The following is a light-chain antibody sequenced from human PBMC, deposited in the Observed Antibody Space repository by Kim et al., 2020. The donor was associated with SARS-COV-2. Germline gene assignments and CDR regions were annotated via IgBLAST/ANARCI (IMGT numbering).Light chain of an antibody. V-gene: IGLV1-40*01. CDR3: QSYDSSLSGWV. Sequence: QRVTISCTGSSSNIGAGSDVHWYKHLPGTAPKLLIYGNNNRPSGVPDRFSGSKSGTSASLAITGLQAEDEADYYCQSYDSSLSGWVFGGGTQLTVL. J-gene: IGLJ3*02. CDR2: GNN. CDR1: SSNIGAGSD.